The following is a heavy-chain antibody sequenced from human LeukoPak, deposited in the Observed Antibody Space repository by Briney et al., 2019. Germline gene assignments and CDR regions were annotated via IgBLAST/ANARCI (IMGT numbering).Heavy chain of an antibody. CDR2: IYYSGST. D-gene: IGHD6-19*01. V-gene: IGHV4-59*01. Sequence: PSETLSLTCTVSGGSISSYYWSWIRQPPGKGLGWIGYIYYSGSTNYNPSLKSRVTISVDTSKNQFSLKLSSVTAADTAVYYCARGYSSGWRGYYYYMDVWGKGTTVTVSS. CDR1: GGSISSYY. J-gene: IGHJ6*03. CDR3: ARGYSSGWRGYYYYMDV.